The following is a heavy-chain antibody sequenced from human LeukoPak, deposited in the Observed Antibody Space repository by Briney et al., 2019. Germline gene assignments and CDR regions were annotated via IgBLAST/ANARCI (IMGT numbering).Heavy chain of an antibody. V-gene: IGHV1-18*01. CDR3: ARVSSGWYKYYFDY. J-gene: IGHJ4*02. D-gene: IGHD6-19*01. CDR1: GYTYTSYV. CDR2: ISAYNGNT. Sequence: ASVKVSCKASGYTYTSYVISWVRQAPGQGLEWMGWISAYNGNTNYTQKHQGRVTITTDTSTSAAYMELRSLRSDDTAVYYCARVSSGWYKYYFDYWGEGTLVTVSS.